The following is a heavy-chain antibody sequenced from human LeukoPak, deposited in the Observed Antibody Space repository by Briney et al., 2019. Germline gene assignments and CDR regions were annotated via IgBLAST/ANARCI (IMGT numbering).Heavy chain of an antibody. J-gene: IGHJ3*02. V-gene: IGHV3-21*01. D-gene: IGHD1-26*01. CDR2: ISSSGSYL. CDR1: GFSFSSYS. CDR3: ARVKVGVWGVFDT. Sequence: GGSLRLSCAASGFSFSSYSMNWVRQTPGQGLEWVSSISSSGSYLYYADSLKGRFTISRDNAKNTLYLQMNSLGAEDTAVYYCARVKVGVWGVFDTWGQGTMVTVSS.